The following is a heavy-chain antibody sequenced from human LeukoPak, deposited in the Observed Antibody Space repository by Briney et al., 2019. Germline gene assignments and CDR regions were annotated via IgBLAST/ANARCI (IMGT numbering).Heavy chain of an antibody. CDR1: GASISSGSDY. D-gene: IGHD3-22*01. CDR3: ARGPYYYDSSGCFDY. Sequence: SETLSLTCTVSGASISSGSDYWTWIRQPAVKRLQWIGRIHSSGSTIYNPSLNSRGTISVDTSKNQFSLKLSSVTAADTAVYYCARGPYYYDSSGCFDYWGQGTLVSVSS. J-gene: IGHJ4*02. CDR2: IHSSGST. V-gene: IGHV4-61*02.